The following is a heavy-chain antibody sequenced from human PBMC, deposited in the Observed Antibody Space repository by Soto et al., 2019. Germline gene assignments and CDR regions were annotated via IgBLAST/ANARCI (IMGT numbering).Heavy chain of an antibody. CDR3: ARDNPPKSIAGQYFQH. V-gene: IGHV3-30-3*01. CDR1: GFTFSSYA. CDR2: ISYDGSNK. Sequence: GGSLRLSCAASGFTFSSYAMHWVRQAPGKGLEWVAVISYDGSNKYYADSVKGRFTISRDNSKNTLYLQMNSLRAEDTAVYYCARDNPPKSIAGQYFQHWGQGTLVTVSS. J-gene: IGHJ1*01. D-gene: IGHD6-6*01.